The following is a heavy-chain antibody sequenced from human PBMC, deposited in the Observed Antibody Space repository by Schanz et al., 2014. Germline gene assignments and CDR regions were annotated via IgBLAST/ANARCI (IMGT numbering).Heavy chain of an antibody. CDR1: GITFSTHA. CDR3: ARDHTTESYYSAGPPIDY. V-gene: IGHV3-23*01. D-gene: IGHD1-26*01. J-gene: IGHJ4*02. Sequence: EVQLLESGGGLVKPGGSLRLSCAASGITFSTHAMSWVRQAPGKGLEWVSAISGGGGTTYYADSVKGRFTISRDNSKNTLFLQMNSLRAEDTAVYYCARDHTTESYYSAGPPIDYWGQGTLLTVSS. CDR2: ISGGGGTT.